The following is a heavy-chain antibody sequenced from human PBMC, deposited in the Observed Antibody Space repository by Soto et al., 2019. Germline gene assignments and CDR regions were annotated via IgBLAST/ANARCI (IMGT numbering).Heavy chain of an antibody. CDR2: ISAYNGNT. Sequence: ASVKVSCKASGYTFTSYSISWVRQAPGQGLEWMGWISAYNGNTNYAQKLQGRVTMTTDTSTSTASMELRSLRSEDRAVYYCARGKERQRFGGNFYSAMDGWGQATTLTFP. V-gene: IGHV1-18*01. J-gene: IGHJ6*02. D-gene: IGHD3-3*01. CDR3: ARGKERQRFGGNFYSAMDG. CDR1: GYTFTSYS.